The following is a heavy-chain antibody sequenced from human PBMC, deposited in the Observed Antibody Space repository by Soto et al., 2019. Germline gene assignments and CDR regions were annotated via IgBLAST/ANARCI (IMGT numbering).Heavy chain of an antibody. CDR1: GFTFSSYG. D-gene: IGHD4-17*01. J-gene: IGHJ6*03. V-gene: IGHV3-13*01. CDR2: IGTAGDT. Sequence: GGSLRLSCAASGFTFSSYGMHWVRQAPGKGLEWVSAIGTAGDTYYPGSVKGRFTISRENAKNSLYLQMNSLRAGDTAVYYCARASNDYGDYDPSLTYYYYYMDVWGKGTTVTVSS. CDR3: ARASNDYGDYDPSLTYYYYYMDV.